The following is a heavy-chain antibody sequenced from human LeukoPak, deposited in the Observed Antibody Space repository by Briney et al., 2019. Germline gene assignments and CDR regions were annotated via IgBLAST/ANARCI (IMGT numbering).Heavy chain of an antibody. Sequence: GASVKVSCKASGYTFSGYYMHWVRQAPGQGLEWMGWINPNNGVTNFAQKFQGRVTMTRDISTAYMELSRLRSDDTAVYYCAREHDYYDSSGYLLGFDPWGQGTLVTVSS. CDR1: GYTFSGYY. D-gene: IGHD3-22*01. CDR3: AREHDYYDSSGYLLGFDP. V-gene: IGHV1-2*02. J-gene: IGHJ5*02. CDR2: INPNNGVT.